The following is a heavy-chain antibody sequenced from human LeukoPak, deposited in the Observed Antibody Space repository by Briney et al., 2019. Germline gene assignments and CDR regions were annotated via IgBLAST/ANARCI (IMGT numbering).Heavy chain of an antibody. J-gene: IGHJ5*02. CDR1: GFSFSSYA. Sequence: GGSLRLSCAASGFSFSSYAMTWARQAPVKGLEWVSAISGDGTRTYYADSVKGRFTISRDNSKNTLYLQMNSLRAEDTAVYYCARDMDTTGYYSWFDPWGQGTLVTVSS. CDR3: ARDMDTTGYYSWFDP. CDR2: ISGDGTRT. V-gene: IGHV3-23*01. D-gene: IGHD3-9*01.